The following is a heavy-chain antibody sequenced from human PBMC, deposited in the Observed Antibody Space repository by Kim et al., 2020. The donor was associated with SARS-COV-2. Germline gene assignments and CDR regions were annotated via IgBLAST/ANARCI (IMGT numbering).Heavy chain of an antibody. D-gene: IGHD6-13*01. V-gene: IGHV5-51*01. CDR1: GYSFTSYW. Sequence: GESLKISCKGSGYSFTSYWIGWVRQMPGKGLEWMGIIYPGDSDTRYSPSFQGQVTISADKSISTAYLQWSSLKASDTAMYYCARRAAAGTFPIYGGWFDPWGQGTLVTVSS. CDR3: ARRAAAGTFPIYGGWFDP. CDR2: IYPGDSDT. J-gene: IGHJ5*02.